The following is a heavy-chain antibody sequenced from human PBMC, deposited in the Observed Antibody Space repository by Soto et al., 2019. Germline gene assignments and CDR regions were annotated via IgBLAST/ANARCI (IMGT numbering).Heavy chain of an antibody. V-gene: IGHV3-15*01. Sequence: EVQLVESGGGLVKPGGSLRLSCAASGFTFSNAWMSWVRQAPGKGLEWVGRIKSKTDGGTTDYAAPVKGRFTISRDDSKNTLYLQMNSLKTEDTAVYYCTTVAYYDFWSGYSPGAFDIWGQVTMVTVSS. J-gene: IGHJ3*02. CDR1: GFTFSNAW. CDR3: TTVAYYDFWSGYSPGAFDI. D-gene: IGHD3-3*01. CDR2: IKSKTDGGTT.